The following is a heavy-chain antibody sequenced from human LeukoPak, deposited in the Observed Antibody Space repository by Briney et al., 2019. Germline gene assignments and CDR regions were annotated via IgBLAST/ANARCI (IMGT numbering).Heavy chain of an antibody. V-gene: IGHV4-34*01. CDR1: GGSFSGYY. CDR3: VRDLYSSRTNDAFVI. CDR2: IYYSGST. J-gene: IGHJ3*02. D-gene: IGHD6-13*01. Sequence: SETLSLTCAVYGGSFSGYYWSWIRQPPGKGLEWIGSIYYSGSTYYNPSLKSRVTISVDTSKNQFSLKLSSVTAADTAVYYCVRDLYSSRTNDAFVIWGQGTMVTVSS.